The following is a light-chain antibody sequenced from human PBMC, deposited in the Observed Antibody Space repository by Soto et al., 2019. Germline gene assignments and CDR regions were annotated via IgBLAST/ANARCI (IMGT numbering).Light chain of an antibody. CDR1: PAIRNA. Sequence: AIQMTQSPSSLSASVGDTVTFTCRASPAIRNALGWFQQRPGKPPKLLIYGISILQTGVPSRFSGSGSGTDFTLTISGLQPEDFATYYCLHDALFPYSFGQGTRLEI. CDR3: LHDALFPYS. J-gene: IGKJ2*03. V-gene: IGKV1-6*01. CDR2: GIS.